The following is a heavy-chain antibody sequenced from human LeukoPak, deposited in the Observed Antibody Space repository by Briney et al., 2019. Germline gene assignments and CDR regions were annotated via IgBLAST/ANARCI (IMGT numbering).Heavy chain of an antibody. CDR3: ANLHYVSSGSNFDY. V-gene: IGHV4-59*11. CDR2: IHYSGTT. CDR1: ADSISSRY. D-gene: IGHD3-22*01. Sequence: SETLSLTCTVSADSISSRYCSWLRQPPGKGLEWIGYIHYSGTTNYNPSLKSRVTISVDTSKKQFSLKLKSVTAADTAVYYCANLHYVSSGSNFDYWGQGTLVTVSS. J-gene: IGHJ4*02.